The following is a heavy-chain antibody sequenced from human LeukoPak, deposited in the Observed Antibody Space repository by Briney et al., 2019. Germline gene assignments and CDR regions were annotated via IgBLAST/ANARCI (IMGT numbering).Heavy chain of an antibody. D-gene: IGHD6-13*01. V-gene: IGHV3-23*01. J-gene: IGHJ4*02. Sequence: GGSLRLSCAASGFTFSSYAMSWVRQAPGKGLEWVSAISGSGGSTYYADSVKGRFTISRDNSKNTLYLQMNSLRAEDTAVYYCAKGSGLVSGRSWYSRPGGFDYWGQGTLVTVSS. CDR1: GFTFSSYA. CDR2: ISGSGGST. CDR3: AKGSGLVSGRSWYSRPGGFDY.